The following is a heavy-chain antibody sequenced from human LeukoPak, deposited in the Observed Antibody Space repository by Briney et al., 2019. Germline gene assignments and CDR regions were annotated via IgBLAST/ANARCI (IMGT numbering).Heavy chain of an antibody. CDR3: ARDVSCSSTSCYTKHHYYYGMDV. D-gene: IGHD2-2*02. CDR1: GGTFSSYT. Sequence: SVKVSCKASGGTFSSYTISWVRQATGQGLEWMGRIIPILGIANYAQKFQGRVTITADKSTSTAYMELSSLRSEDTAVYYCARDVSCSSTSCYTKHHYYYGMDVWGQGTTVTVSS. J-gene: IGHJ6*02. CDR2: IIPILGIA. V-gene: IGHV1-69*04.